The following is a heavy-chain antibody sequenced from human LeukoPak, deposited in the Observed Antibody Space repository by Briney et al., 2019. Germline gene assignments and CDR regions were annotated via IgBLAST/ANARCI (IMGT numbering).Heavy chain of an antibody. Sequence: ASVKVSCKASGYTFSRYHIHWVRQAPGQGLKWMGIINPSGGSTSYAQKFQGRVTMTRDTSTSTVYMELSSLRSEDTAVYYCARDRGVGATPVFDYWGQGTLVTVSS. CDR2: INPSGGST. V-gene: IGHV1-46*01. D-gene: IGHD1-26*01. CDR1: GYTFSRYH. J-gene: IGHJ4*02. CDR3: ARDRGVGATPVFDY.